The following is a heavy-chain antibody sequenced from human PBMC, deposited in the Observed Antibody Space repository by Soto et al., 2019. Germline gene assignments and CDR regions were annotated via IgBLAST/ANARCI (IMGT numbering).Heavy chain of an antibody. V-gene: IGHV4-39*01. CDR2: AYYVGTI. J-gene: IGHJ1*01. D-gene: IGHD3-10*01. CDR3: ARLPWVRGVPA. Sequence: QLHLPESGPGRVKPSETLSLTCSVSGGSISTSWSYWGWVRQAPEKGMEWIGSAYYVGTINYNPSLKRRVAISVYTSKNQFSLKLTSVTAADTGVYYCARLPWVRGVPAGGQGTLVTFSS. CDR1: GGSISTSWSY.